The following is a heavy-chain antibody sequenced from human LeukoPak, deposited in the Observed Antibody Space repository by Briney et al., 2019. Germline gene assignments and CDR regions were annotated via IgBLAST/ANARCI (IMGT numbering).Heavy chain of an antibody. J-gene: IGHJ6*03. CDR1: GYSIRSGYY. V-gene: IGHV4-38-2*01. CDR3: ARSPDYFYHMDV. Sequence: PSETLSLTCGVSGYSIRSGYYWGCIRQVPGKGLEWIATIYHSGSTYHNPSLKSRVTISVDTGRNQFSLKVSSVTAADTAVYYCARSPDYFYHMDVWGKGTTVTVSS. CDR2: IYHSGST.